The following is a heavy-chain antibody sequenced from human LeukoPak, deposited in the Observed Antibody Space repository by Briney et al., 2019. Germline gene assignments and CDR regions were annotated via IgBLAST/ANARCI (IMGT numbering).Heavy chain of an antibody. J-gene: IGHJ5*02. CDR2: MNPKSGNT. CDR3: ATEGNTDWYNWFDP. CDR1: GYTFTSYD. D-gene: IGHD4-23*01. V-gene: IGHV1-8*01. Sequence: ASVKVSCKASGYTFTSYDINWVRQATGQGLEWMGWMNPKSGNTGYAQKFQGRVTMTRSTSMSTAYMELSSLRSEDTAVYYCATEGNTDWYNWFDPWGQGTLVTVSS.